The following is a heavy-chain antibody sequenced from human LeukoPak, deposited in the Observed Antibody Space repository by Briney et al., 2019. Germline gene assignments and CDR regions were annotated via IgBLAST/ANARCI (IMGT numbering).Heavy chain of an antibody. J-gene: IGHJ4*02. CDR1: GGSISSYY. D-gene: IGHD1-26*01. CDR2: IYYSGST. CDR3: ARRMQWELGLGYFDY. V-gene: IGHV4-59*12. Sequence: PSETLSLTCTVSGGSISSYYWSWIRQPPGKGLEWIGYIYYSGSTNYNPSLKSRVTISVDTSKNQFSLHLNSVTPEDTAVYYCARRMQWELGLGYFDYWGQGTLVTVSS.